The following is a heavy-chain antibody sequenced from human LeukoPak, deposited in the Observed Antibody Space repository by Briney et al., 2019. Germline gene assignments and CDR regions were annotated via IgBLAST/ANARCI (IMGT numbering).Heavy chain of an antibody. J-gene: IGHJ4*02. CDR1: GGSFSGYY. CDR2: INHSGST. CDR3: ARKNYFDY. Sequence: SETLSLTCAVYGGSFSGYYWSWIRQPPGKGLEWIGEINHSGSTNYNPSLKSRVTISVDTSKNQFSLKLSSVTAADTAVYYCARKNYFDYWGQGTLVTVSS. V-gene: IGHV4-34*01.